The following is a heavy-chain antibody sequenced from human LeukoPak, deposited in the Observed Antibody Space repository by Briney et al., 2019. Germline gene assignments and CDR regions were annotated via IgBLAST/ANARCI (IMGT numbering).Heavy chain of an antibody. CDR1: GGSVSSGSYY. Sequence: PSETLSLTCTVSGGSVSSGSYYWSWIRQPPGKGLEWIGYIYYSGSTNYNPSLKSRVTISVDTSKNQFSLKLSSVTAADTAVYYCARDDRRAGAFDYWGQGTLVTVSS. J-gene: IGHJ4*02. D-gene: IGHD4/OR15-4a*01. CDR2: IYYSGST. V-gene: IGHV4-61*01. CDR3: ARDDRRAGAFDY.